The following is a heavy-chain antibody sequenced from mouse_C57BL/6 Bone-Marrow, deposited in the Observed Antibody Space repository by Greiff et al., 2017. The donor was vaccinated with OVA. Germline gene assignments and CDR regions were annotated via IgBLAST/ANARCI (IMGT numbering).Heavy chain of an antibody. CDR3: ARAISFYYSSSYWDFDD. D-gene: IGHD1-1*01. Sequence: QVQLQQSGAELVRPGTSVKVSCKASGYAFTNYLIEWVKQRPGQGLEWIGAINPGSGGTTYNEKFKGKATLTADKSSSTAYMQLSSLTSEDSAVYFCARAISFYYSSSYWDFDDWGTGTTVTVSS. CDR2: INPGSGGT. J-gene: IGHJ1*03. V-gene: IGHV1-54*01. CDR1: GYAFTNYL.